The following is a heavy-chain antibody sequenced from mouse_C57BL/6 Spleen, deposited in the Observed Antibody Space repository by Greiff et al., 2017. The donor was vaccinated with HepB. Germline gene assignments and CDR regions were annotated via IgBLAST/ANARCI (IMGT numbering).Heavy chain of an antibody. CDR1: GYTFTSYW. CDR2: IYPGNSDT. Sequence: EVQRVESGTVLARPGASVKMSCKTSGYTFTSYWMHWVKQRPGQGLEWIGAIYPGNSDTSYNQKFKGKAKLTAVTSASTAYMELSSLTNEDSAVYYCTRPYYGNYGYAMDYWGQGTSVTVSS. V-gene: IGHV1-5*01. CDR3: TRPYYGNYGYAMDY. D-gene: IGHD2-10*01. J-gene: IGHJ4*01.